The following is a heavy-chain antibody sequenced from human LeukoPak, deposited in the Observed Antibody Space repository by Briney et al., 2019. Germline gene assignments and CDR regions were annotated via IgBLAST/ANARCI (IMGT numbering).Heavy chain of an antibody. Sequence: SVKVSCKASGGTFSSYAISWVQQAPGQGLEWMGRIIPIFGTANYAQKFQGRVTITTDESTSTAYMELSSLRSEDTAVYYCARHRANYYDSSGYFSPFDYWGQGTLVTVSS. D-gene: IGHD3-22*01. V-gene: IGHV1-69*05. CDR3: ARHRANYYDSSGYFSPFDY. CDR1: GGTFSSYA. J-gene: IGHJ4*02. CDR2: IIPIFGTA.